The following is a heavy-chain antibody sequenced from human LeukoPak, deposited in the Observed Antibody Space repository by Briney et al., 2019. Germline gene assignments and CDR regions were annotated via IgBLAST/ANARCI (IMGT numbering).Heavy chain of an antibody. J-gene: IGHJ6*03. V-gene: IGHV3-30-3*02. Sequence: GGSLRLSCAASGFTFSSYAMHWVRQAPGKGLEWVAVISYDGSNKYYADSVKGRFTISRDNSKNTLYLQMNSLRAEDTAVYYCAKSDCTTGVCYAYYYYYMDVWGKGTTVTVSS. CDR1: GFTFSSYA. D-gene: IGHD2-8*01. CDR2: ISYDGSNK. CDR3: AKSDCTTGVCYAYYYYYMDV.